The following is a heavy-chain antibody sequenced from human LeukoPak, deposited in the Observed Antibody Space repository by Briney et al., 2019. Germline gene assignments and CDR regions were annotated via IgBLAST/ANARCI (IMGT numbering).Heavy chain of an antibody. CDR2: ISSSRSYI. J-gene: IGHJ4*02. D-gene: IGHD4-11*01. Sequence: GGSLRLSCTASGLTFGNYSMSWVRQAPGKGLEWVSSISSSRSYIYYADSVKGRFTISRDNAKNSLYLQMNSLRAEDTAVYYCARQPRTILTTDGLDYWGQGTLVTVSS. CDR1: GLTFGNYS. CDR3: ARQPRTILTTDGLDY. V-gene: IGHV3-21*01.